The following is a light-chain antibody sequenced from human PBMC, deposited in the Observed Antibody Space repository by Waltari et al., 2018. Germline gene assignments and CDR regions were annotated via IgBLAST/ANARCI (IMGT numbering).Light chain of an antibody. CDR3: QQYYSNPQT. CDR1: QSVINSADNKNK. Sequence: DIVMTQSPDSLTVSLGERATINCKSSQSVINSADNKNKLAWYQQKAGQPPKLLIYWASTRESGVPDRFSGSGSGTDFTLPISSLQAEDVAVYYCQQYYSNPQTFGPGTKLEI. V-gene: IGKV4-1*01. J-gene: IGKJ2*01. CDR2: WAS.